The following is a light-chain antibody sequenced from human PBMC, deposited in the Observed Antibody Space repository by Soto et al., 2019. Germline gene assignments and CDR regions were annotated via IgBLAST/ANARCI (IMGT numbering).Light chain of an antibody. J-gene: IGLJ2*01. CDR2: EVT. Sequence: QSALTQPPSASGSPGQSLTISCTGTSSDVGAYNYVSWYQQHPGKAPKVMIYEVTKRPSGVPDRFSGSKSGNTASLTVSGLQAEDEANYFCSSYAGSPNFVLFGGGTKVTV. CDR1: SSDVGAYNY. CDR3: SSYAGSPNFVL. V-gene: IGLV2-8*01.